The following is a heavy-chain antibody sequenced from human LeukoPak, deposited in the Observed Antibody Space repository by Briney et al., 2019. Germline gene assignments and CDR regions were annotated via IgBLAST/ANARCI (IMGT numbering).Heavy chain of an antibody. CDR1: GGSISSSSYC. Sequence: PSETLSLTCTVSGGSISSSSYCWGWIRQPPGKGLEWIGSIYYSGSTYYNPSLKSRVTISVDTSKNQFSLELSSVTAADTAVYYCARGTRDGYKFDYWGQGTLVTVSS. J-gene: IGHJ4*02. CDR3: ARGTRDGYKFDY. D-gene: IGHD5-12*01. V-gene: IGHV4-39*07. CDR2: IYYSGST.